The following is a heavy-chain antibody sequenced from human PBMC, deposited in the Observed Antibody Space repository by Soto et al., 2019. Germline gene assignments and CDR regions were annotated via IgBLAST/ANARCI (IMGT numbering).Heavy chain of an antibody. V-gene: IGHV3-30*18. Sequence: GGSLRLSCAASGFTFSSYGMHWVRQAPGKGLEWVAVISYDGSNKYYADSVKGRFTISRDNSKNTLYLQMNSLRAEDTAVYYCAKDVPRYYDSSGYYPFDYWGQGTLVTVSS. J-gene: IGHJ4*02. D-gene: IGHD3-22*01. CDR3: AKDVPRYYDSSGYYPFDY. CDR2: ISYDGSNK. CDR1: GFTFSSYG.